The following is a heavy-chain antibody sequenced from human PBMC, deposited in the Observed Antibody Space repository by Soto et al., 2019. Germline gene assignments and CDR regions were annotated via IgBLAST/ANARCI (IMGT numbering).Heavy chain of an antibody. CDR1: GASITSSSYY. Sequence: SENLSLTCTVSGASITSSSYYWVWMRQPTGKGLEWIGSIYYSGSTYYNPSLKSRVTISVDTSKNQFSLKLSSVTAADTAVYYCATQEVGGSYVYTFDPWGQGTLVT. CDR2: IYYSGST. D-gene: IGHD1-26*01. CDR3: ATQEVGGSYVYTFDP. J-gene: IGHJ5*02. V-gene: IGHV4-39*01.